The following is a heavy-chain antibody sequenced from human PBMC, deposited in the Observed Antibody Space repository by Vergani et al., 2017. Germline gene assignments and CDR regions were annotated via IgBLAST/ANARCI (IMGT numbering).Heavy chain of an antibody. Sequence: EMQLVESGGGLVKPGESLRLSCATSGFTFNNAWMSWVRQAPGKGLEWVGRIKSKTDGGTTDYAAPVKGRFTISRDDLKNTLYLQMNSLKTEDTAVYYCTTDNFAEAYYNILTGYYKSGWYYFDYWGQGTLVTVSS. CDR3: TTDNFAEAYYNILTGYYKSGWYYFDY. CDR1: GFTFNNAW. D-gene: IGHD3-9*01. V-gene: IGHV3-15*01. J-gene: IGHJ4*02. CDR2: IKSKTDGGTT.